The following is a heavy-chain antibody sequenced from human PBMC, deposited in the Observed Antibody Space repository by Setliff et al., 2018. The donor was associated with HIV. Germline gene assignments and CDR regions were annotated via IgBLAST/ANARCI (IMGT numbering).Heavy chain of an antibody. CDR2: IGAAGYPT. V-gene: IGHV3-23*01. CDR1: GFTFSNYA. CDR3: AKVFAFGVDGFDI. J-gene: IGHJ3*02. D-gene: IGHD3-10*01. Sequence: GGSLRLSCAASGFTFSNYAMGWVRQGPGKGLEWVSTIGAAGYPTHYAESVKGRFTISKGNSQNALYLQMNSLTDEDTAVYYCAKVFAFGVDGFDIWGQGTMVTVSS.